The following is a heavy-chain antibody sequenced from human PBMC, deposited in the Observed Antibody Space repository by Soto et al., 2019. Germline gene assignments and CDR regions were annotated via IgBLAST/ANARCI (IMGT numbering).Heavy chain of an antibody. V-gene: IGHV6-1*01. CDR2: TYYRSKWNT. CDR1: GDSVSTNTAT. D-gene: IGHD6-13*01. J-gene: IGHJ4*02. CDR3: ARLIGNSWFVG. Sequence: QVQLQQSGPGLVKPSQTLSLTCAISGDSVSTNTATWDWIRQSPTRGLEWLGRTYYRSKWNTDYPLSVEXRXTXHXXTSKNQVSLQLDSVTPEDTAVYYCARLIGNSWFVGWGQGTLVTVSS.